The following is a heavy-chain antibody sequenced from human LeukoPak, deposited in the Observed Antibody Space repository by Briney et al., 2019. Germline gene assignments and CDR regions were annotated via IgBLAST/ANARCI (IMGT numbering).Heavy chain of an antibody. D-gene: IGHD5-12*01. CDR3: GRQWLRLTNWFDP. Sequence: SSETLSLTCTVSGGSISSSSYYWGWVRQPPGKGLEWIGSIYYSGSTYYNPSLRSRVTISVDTSKNQFSLKVRSVTAADTAVYYCGRQWLRLTNWFDPWGQGTLVTVSS. J-gene: IGHJ5*02. V-gene: IGHV4-39*01. CDR2: IYYSGST. CDR1: GGSISSSSYY.